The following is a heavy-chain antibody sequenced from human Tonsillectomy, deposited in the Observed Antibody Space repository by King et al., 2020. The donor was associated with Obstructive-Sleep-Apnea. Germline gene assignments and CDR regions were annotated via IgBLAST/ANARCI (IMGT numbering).Heavy chain of an antibody. D-gene: IGHD3-3*01. CDR2: INWDDSST. V-gene: IGHV3-43D*03. CDR3: AKGLINKGIFGVVTHNYYYAGMDV. CDR1: GFTFGEYA. J-gene: IGHJ6*02. Sequence: VQLVESGGVVVQPGGSLRLSCAASGFTFGEYAMHWVRQAPGKGLEWVSLINWDDSSTFYADSVKGRFTVYRDNRKNSLYLQLNSLRAEDTALYYCAKGLINKGIFGVVTHNYYYAGMDVWGQGTTVTVSS.